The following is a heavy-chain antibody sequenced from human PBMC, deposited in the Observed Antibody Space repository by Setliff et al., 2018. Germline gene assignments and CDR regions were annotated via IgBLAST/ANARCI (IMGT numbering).Heavy chain of an antibody. CDR2: IFYSGRT. CDR1: GYSISSGYY. V-gene: IGHV4-38-2*01. Sequence: SETLSLTCAVSGYSISSGYYWGWIRQPPGKGLEWIGSIFYSGRTFYNPSLKSRVTISVDTSKNQFSLTLSSVTAADTAVYYCARLPNYVWGSPVDYWGQGTLVTVSS. CDR3: ARLPNYVWGSPVDY. J-gene: IGHJ4*02. D-gene: IGHD3-16*01.